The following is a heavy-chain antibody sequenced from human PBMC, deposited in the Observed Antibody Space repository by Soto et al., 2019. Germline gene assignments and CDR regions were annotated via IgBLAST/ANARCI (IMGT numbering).Heavy chain of an antibody. D-gene: IGHD2-15*01. CDR3: ARGRYCLTGRCFPNWFDS. CDR1: GDSISTADYF. V-gene: IGHV4-30-4*01. Sequence: SETLSLTCSVSGDSISTADYFWAWIRQPPGQALEYIGYIYKSATTYYNPSFESRVAISLDTSKSQFSLNVTSVTAADTAVYFCARGRYCLTGRCFPNWFDSWGQGTLVTVSS. J-gene: IGHJ5*01. CDR2: IYKSATT.